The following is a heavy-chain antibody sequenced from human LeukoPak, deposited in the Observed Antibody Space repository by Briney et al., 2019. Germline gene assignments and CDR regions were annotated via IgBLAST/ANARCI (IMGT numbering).Heavy chain of an antibody. CDR1: GGSISSYY. V-gene: IGHV4-59*01. J-gene: IGHJ6*02. Sequence: SETLSLTCTVSGGSISSYYWSWIRQPPGKGLEWIGYIYYSGSTNYNPSLKSRVTISVDTSKNQFSLKLSSVTAADTAVYYCARTLTYCTNGVCYKSYYGMDVWGQGTTVTVSS. CDR2: IYYSGST. D-gene: IGHD2-8*01. CDR3: ARTLTYCTNGVCYKSYYGMDV.